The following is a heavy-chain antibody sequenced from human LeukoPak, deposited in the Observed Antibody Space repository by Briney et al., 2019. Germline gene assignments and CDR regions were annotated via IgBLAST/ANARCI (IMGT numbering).Heavy chain of an antibody. V-gene: IGHV3-23*01. CDR3: AKSHYGEES. J-gene: IGHJ4*02. D-gene: IGHD4-17*01. CDR2: ICGSDGST. CDR1: GFTFSGST. Sequence: GGSLRLSCAASGFTFSGSTMTWVRQGPGKGLEWVSGICGSDGSTYYADSVKGRFAISRDNSKNTLYLQMDSLRADDTAVYYCAKSHYGEESWGQGTLVTVSS.